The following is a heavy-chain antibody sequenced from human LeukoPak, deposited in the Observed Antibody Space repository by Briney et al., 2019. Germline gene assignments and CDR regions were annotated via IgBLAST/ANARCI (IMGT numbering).Heavy chain of an antibody. CDR2: ISYDGSNE. CDR1: GFTFSSYV. J-gene: IGHJ4*02. D-gene: IGHD6-13*01. CDR3: ARDGGSWRDSPPDY. Sequence: GGSLRLSCAASGFTFSSYVMHWVRQAPGKGLEWVAIISYDGSNEYYADSVKGRFTISRDNAKNSLYLQMNSLRVEDTAVYYCARDGGSWRDSPPDYWGQGTLVTVSS. V-gene: IGHV3-30*04.